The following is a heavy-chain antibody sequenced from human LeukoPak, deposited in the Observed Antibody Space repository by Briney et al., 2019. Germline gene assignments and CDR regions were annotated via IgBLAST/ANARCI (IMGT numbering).Heavy chain of an antibody. D-gene: IGHD2-21*02. CDR2: SYPGDSDT. Sequence: GESLESSCKGSGYSITSYWIGRVRQMPGKGLEWMGISYPGDSDTRYSPFFQGQVTISADKSISTAYLQWSSLKASDTAMYYCARLLVTGSFYYYYGMDVWGQGTTVTVSS. CDR3: ARLLVTGSFYYYYGMDV. J-gene: IGHJ6*02. CDR1: GYSITSYW. V-gene: IGHV5-51*01.